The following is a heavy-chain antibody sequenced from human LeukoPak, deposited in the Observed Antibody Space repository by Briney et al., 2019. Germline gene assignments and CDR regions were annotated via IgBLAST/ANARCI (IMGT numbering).Heavy chain of an antibody. J-gene: IGHJ3*02. D-gene: IGHD1-26*01. Sequence: GSLRLSCAASGFTFSSYSMNWVRQAPGKGLEWVSYISSSSSTIYYADSVKGRFTISRDNSKNTLYLQMNSLRAEDTTVYYCARESGIVGAPWAFDIWGQGTMVTVSS. V-gene: IGHV3-48*01. CDR3: ARESGIVGAPWAFDI. CDR1: GFTFSSYS. CDR2: ISSSSSTI.